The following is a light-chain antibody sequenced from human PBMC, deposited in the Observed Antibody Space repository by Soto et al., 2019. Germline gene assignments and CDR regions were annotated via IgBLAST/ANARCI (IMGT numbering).Light chain of an antibody. CDR1: QGVSGF. Sequence: EIVMTQSPATLSLSPGERAALSCRASQGVSGFLAWYQQRPGQAPRLLIYDALNRATGIPARFSGSGSGTEFTLTISNLQSEDFAVYYCQQYNNWPRTFGQGTKV. J-gene: IGKJ1*01. V-gene: IGKV3D-15*01. CDR3: QQYNNWPRT. CDR2: DAL.